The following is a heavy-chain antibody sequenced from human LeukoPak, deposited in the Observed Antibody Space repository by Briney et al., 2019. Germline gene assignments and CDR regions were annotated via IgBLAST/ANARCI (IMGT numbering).Heavy chain of an antibody. CDR2: ISTYNAIT. V-gene: IGHV1-18*01. D-gene: IGHD2-2*01. Sequence: ASVKVSCKASGYTFTTYGISWVRQAPGRGLEWMGWISTYNAITNYAQKLQGRVTMTTDTSTSTSYMELSSLRSEDTAVYYCAREARRRYCSSSSCYWGWLDPWGQGTLVTVSS. CDR3: AREARRRYCSSSSCYWGWLDP. CDR1: GYTFTTYG. J-gene: IGHJ5*02.